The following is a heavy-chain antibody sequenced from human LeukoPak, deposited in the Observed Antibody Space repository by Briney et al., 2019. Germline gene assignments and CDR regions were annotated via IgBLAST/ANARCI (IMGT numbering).Heavy chain of an antibody. J-gene: IGHJ4*02. Sequence: PGGSLRLSCAASGFTFSSYSMNWVRQAPGKGLEWVSSISSSSSYIYYADSVKGRFTISRDNAKNSLYLQMNSLRAEDTAVYYCARENYYDSSGPPNFDYWGQGTLVTVSS. V-gene: IGHV3-21*01. CDR3: ARENYYDSSGPPNFDY. CDR1: GFTFSSYS. D-gene: IGHD3-22*01. CDR2: ISSSSSYI.